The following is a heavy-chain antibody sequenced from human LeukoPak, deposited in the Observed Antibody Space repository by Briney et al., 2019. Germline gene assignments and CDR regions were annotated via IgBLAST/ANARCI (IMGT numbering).Heavy chain of an antibody. D-gene: IGHD2-15*01. J-gene: IGHJ5*02. CDR1: GFTFSSNA. Sequence: GGSLRLSCEASGFTFSSNAMSWVRQAPGKGLEWVSALSGGGDSTYYADSVKGRFTISRDNSKNTLYLQMNSLRAEDTAVYSCARGADGVSSNSRGWFDPWGQGTLVTVSS. CDR2: LSGGGDST. CDR3: ARGADGVSSNSRGWFDP. V-gene: IGHV3-23*01.